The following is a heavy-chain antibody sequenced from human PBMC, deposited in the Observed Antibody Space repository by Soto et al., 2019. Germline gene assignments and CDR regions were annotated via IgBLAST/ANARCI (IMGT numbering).Heavy chain of an antibody. V-gene: IGHV4-31*03. D-gene: IGHD3-16*02. CDR2: IYYSGST. CDR1: GGSISSGGYY. J-gene: IGHJ4*02. Sequence: QVQLQESGPGLVKPSQTLSLTCTVSGGSISSGGYYWRWIRQHPGKGLGWIGKIYYSGSTYYNPSRKCRVTISVDTSKNQFSLKLSSVTAADTAVYYCATRWGGVSLYPVYFDYWGQGTLVTVSS. CDR3: ATRWGGVSLYPVYFDY.